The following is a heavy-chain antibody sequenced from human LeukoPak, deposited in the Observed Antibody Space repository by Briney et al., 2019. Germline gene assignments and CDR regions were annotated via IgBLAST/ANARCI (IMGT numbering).Heavy chain of an antibody. J-gene: IGHJ5*02. V-gene: IGHV4-39*07. CDR3: ARDTTYYDFWSGHAAGNWFDP. CDR1: GGSISSSSYY. D-gene: IGHD3-3*01. Sequence: SETLSLTCTVSGGSISSSSYYWGWIRQPPGKGLEWIGSIYYSGSTNYNPSLKSRVTISVDTSKNQFSLKLSSVTAADTAVYYCARDTTYYDFWSGHAAGNWFDPWGQGTLVTVSS. CDR2: IYYSGST.